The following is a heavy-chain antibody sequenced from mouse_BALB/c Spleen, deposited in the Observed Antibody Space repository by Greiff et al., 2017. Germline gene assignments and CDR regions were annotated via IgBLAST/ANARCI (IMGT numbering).Heavy chain of an antibody. Sequence: VQLQQSGAELVRPGVSVKISCKGSGYTFTDYAMHWVKQSHAKSLEWIGVISTYYGDASYNQKFKGKATMTVDKSSSTAYMELARLTSEDFAIYYCARNYGNYFAYWGQGTLVTVSA. J-gene: IGHJ3*01. CDR1: GYTFTDYA. D-gene: IGHD2-1*01. CDR3: ARNYGNYFAY. V-gene: IGHV1S137*01. CDR2: ISTYYGDA.